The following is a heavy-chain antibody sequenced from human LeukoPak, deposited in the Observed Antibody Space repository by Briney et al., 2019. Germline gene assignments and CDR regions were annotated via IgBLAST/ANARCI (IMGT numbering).Heavy chain of an antibody. V-gene: IGHV2-70*01. Sequence: SGPTLVNPTQTLTLTCTFSGFSLSSSGMTVSWIRQPPGKALEWLALIDWDDDKYYSTSLKTRLTISKDTSKNQVVLRMTNMDPVDTATYYCARTTFARIRFDYWGQGILVTVSS. D-gene: IGHD1-1*01. J-gene: IGHJ4*02. CDR1: GFSLSSSGMT. CDR2: IDWDDDK. CDR3: ARTTFARIRFDY.